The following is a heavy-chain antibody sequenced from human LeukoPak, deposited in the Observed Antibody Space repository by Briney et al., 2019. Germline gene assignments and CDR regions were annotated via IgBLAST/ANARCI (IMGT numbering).Heavy chain of an antibody. Sequence: GGSLRLSCAASGFSFSSYSMNWVRQAPGKGLEWVSSISSSSSYIYYADSVKGRFTISRDNAKNSLYLQMNSLRAEDTAVYYCAREADYGDYLVGWGQGTLVTVSS. V-gene: IGHV3-21*01. CDR2: ISSSSSYI. CDR1: GFSFSSYS. J-gene: IGHJ4*02. D-gene: IGHD4-17*01. CDR3: AREADYGDYLVG.